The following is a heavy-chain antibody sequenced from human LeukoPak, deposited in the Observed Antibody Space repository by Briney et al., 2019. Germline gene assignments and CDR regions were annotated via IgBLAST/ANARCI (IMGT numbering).Heavy chain of an antibody. CDR2: ISSSSSYI. CDR1: GFTFSSYS. J-gene: IGHJ4*02. CDR3: AKDHGDYGGADY. D-gene: IGHD4-17*01. Sequence: PGGSLRLSCAASGFTFSSYSMHWVRQAPGKGLEWVSSISSSSSYIYYADSVKGRFTISRDNSKNTLYLQMNSLRAEDTAVYYCAKDHGDYGGADYWGQGTLVTVSS. V-gene: IGHV3-21*04.